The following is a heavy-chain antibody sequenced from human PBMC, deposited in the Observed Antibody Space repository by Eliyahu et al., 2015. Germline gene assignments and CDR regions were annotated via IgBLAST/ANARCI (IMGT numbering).Heavy chain of an antibody. D-gene: IGHD2-15*01. CDR2: INPNGGGT. J-gene: IGHJ5*02. V-gene: IGHV1-2*02. CDR1: GYXLSDFX. Sequence: QVQLVQSGAEVKNPGDSVKVXCXASGYXLSDFXLHWARQAPGQGLAWMGWINPNGGGTHXEEKFRGKVTMTRDTSINTAYMEMTSLRSDDTAVYYCARERSQCSGGTCHRRTFDPWGQGTLVTVSS. CDR3: ARERSQCSGGTCHRRTFDP.